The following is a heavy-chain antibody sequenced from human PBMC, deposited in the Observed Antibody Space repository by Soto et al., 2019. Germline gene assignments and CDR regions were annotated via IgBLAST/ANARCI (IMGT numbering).Heavy chain of an antibody. CDR1: GFTFSGAG. V-gene: IGHV3-73*01. Sequence: GGSLRLSCAASGFTFSGAGIHWVRQASGKGLEWVGRIRSNANGYATVYAASVKGRFTISRDDSKNTAYLQMNSLKTEDTAVYYCSSPLVVPPPDWGQGTLVTVSS. J-gene: IGHJ4*02. CDR2: IRSNANGYAT. CDR3: SSPLVVPPPD.